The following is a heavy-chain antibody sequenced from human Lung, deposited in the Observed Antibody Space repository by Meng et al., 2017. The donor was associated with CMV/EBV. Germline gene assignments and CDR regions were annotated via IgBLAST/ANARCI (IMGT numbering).Heavy chain of an antibody. CDR1: GYTFTSYD. V-gene: IGHV1-8*01. D-gene: IGHD1/OR15-1a*01. Sequence: ASXXVSXKASGYTFTSYDIHWVRQATGQGREWMGWMNPNSGNTGYAQKFQGRVTMTRNTSISTAYMELSSLRSEDTAVYYCARGLWRGNKGWFDAWGRGTXVTVSS. J-gene: IGHJ5*02. CDR3: ARGLWRGNKGWFDA. CDR2: MNPNSGNT.